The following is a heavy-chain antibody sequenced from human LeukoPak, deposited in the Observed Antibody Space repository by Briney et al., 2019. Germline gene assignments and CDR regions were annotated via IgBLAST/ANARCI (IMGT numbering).Heavy chain of an antibody. CDR1: GFTFSNYG. CDR3: AELGITMIGGV. Sequence: GGSLRLSCAASGFTFSNYGIHWVRQAPGRGLEWVAVISYDGRNKYANSVKGRFTIPRENSKNTLYLQMNSLRAEDTAVYYWAELGITMIGGVWGKGTTVTISS. CDR2: ISYDGRNK. V-gene: IGHV3-30*18. D-gene: IGHD3-10*02. J-gene: IGHJ6*04.